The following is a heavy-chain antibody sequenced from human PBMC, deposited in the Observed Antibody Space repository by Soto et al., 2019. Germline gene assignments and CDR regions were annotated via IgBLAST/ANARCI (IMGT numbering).Heavy chain of an antibody. J-gene: IGHJ6*02. CDR3: ARVGTSCHSGGCYYYYGLGV. CDR1: GDSVGNGPYY. CDR2: IYYSGST. Sequence: QVRLQESGPGLVKPSETLSLSCLVSGDSVGNGPYYWSWIRQPPGKGLEWIGYIYYSGSTNFNPSLESPVHISIDPSKNQFSLKLRSVTAADAAVYFCARVGTSCHSGGCYYYYGLGVWGQGTTVAISS. V-gene: IGHV4-61*01. D-gene: IGHD1-26*01.